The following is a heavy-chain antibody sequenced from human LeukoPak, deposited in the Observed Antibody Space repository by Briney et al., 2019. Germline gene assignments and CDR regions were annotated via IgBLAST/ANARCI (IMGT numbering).Heavy chain of an antibody. Sequence: PGGSLRLSCAASGFSVSGNYMSWVRQAPGKGLEWVSVIYSGGSTYYADSVKGRFTISRDNSQNTLYLQMNSLRAEDTAVYYCARSSADTRGIDYWGPGTLVTVSS. CDR1: GFSVSGNY. J-gene: IGHJ4*02. V-gene: IGHV3-53*01. CDR3: ARSSADTRGIDY. D-gene: IGHD6-19*01. CDR2: IYSGGST.